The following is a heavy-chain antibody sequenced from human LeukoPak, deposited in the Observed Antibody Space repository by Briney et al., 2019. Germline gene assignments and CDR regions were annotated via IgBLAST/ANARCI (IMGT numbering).Heavy chain of an antibody. CDR1: GESFSGNY. J-gene: IGHJ4*02. CDR3: ARRGSASTLDY. V-gene: IGHV4-34*01. D-gene: IGHD2-2*01. Sequence: SETLSLTCAVYGESFSGNYWSWIRQSPGKGLEWVGEINHSGSTSYNPSLKSRVTMSVDTSKNQFSLKLSSVTAADTAVYHCARRGSASTLDYWGQGTLVTVSS. CDR2: INHSGST.